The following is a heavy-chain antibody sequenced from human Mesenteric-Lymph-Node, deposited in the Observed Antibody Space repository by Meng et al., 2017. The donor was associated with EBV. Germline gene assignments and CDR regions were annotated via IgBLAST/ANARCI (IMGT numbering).Heavy chain of an antibody. Sequence: DWAQALVKPSGTPSPPSTVSGGASMENKSNWGWIRQPPGEGLEWVGSIYYIGTTYYKPSLKSRVTISADTSKNQFSLSLSFVTAADTAVYYCARQDLTAAEYNWFAPWGQGTLVTVSS. CDR2: IYYIGTT. CDR1: GGASMENKSN. J-gene: IGHJ5*02. V-gene: IGHV4-39*01. CDR3: ARQDLTAAEYNWFAP. D-gene: IGHD2-2*01.